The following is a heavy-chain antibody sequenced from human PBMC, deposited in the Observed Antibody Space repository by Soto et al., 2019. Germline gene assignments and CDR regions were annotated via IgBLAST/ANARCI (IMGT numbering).Heavy chain of an antibody. Sequence: ASVKVSCKVSGYTLTELSMHWVRQAPGKGLEWMGGFDPEDGETIYAQKFQGRVTMTEDTSTDTAYMELSSLRSEDTAVYYCATLMRSGITPTYYYYGMDVWGQGTTVTVSS. V-gene: IGHV1-24*01. D-gene: IGHD3-10*01. J-gene: IGHJ6*02. CDR1: GYTLTELS. CDR2: FDPEDGET. CDR3: ATLMRSGITPTYYYYGMDV.